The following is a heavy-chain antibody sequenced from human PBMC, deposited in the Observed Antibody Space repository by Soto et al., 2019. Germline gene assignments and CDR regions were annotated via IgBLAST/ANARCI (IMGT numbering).Heavy chain of an antibody. CDR1: GGTFTHFL. D-gene: IGHD2-21*02. J-gene: IGHJ5*01. Sequence: QMQLVQSGAEVKKPGSSVKVSCKASGGTFTHFLFSWVRQAPGQGLEYMGHIIPTFNDPKYSQRFQGRITISADESTGTVYMDLSSLSPDDTALYYCASGWGMTATATDSWGQGTLVTVSS. CDR2: IIPTFNDP. CDR3: ASGWGMTATATDS. V-gene: IGHV1-69*01.